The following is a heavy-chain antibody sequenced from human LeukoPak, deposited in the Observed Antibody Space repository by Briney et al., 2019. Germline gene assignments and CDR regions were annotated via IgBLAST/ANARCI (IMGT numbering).Heavy chain of an antibody. D-gene: IGHD3-9*01. Sequence: PSQTLSLTCTVSGGSISSGGYYWSWIRQHPGKGLEWIGYLYYTGTTYYNPSLKSRVTISVDTSKNQFSLKLSSVTAADTAVYYCARASTYYDILTGYYGAWFDPWGQGTLVTVSS. J-gene: IGHJ5*02. V-gene: IGHV4-31*03. CDR2: LYYTGTT. CDR3: ARASTYYDILTGYYGAWFDP. CDR1: GGSISSGGYY.